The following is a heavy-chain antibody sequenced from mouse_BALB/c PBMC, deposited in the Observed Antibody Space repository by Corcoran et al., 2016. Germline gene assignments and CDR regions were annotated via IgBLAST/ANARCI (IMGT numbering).Heavy chain of an antibody. J-gene: IGHJ2*01. V-gene: IGHV3-6*02. D-gene: IGHD1-2*01. Sequence: DVQLQESGPGMVKPSQYLSITCSVTGYSITSGYYWNWIRQFPGNKLEWMGYISYDGSNNYNPSLKNRISITSDTSKNQFFLKLNSVTTEDTATYYCATLLRPFDYWGQGTTLTVSS. CDR3: ATLLRPFDY. CDR1: GYSITSGYY. CDR2: ISYDGSN.